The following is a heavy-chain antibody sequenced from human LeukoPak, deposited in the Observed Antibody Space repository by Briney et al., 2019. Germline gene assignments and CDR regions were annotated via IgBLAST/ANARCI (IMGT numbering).Heavy chain of an antibody. CDR2: INHSGST. D-gene: IGHD2-2*01. CDR3: VRAEADCSSTSCYINWFDP. V-gene: IGHV4-34*01. CDR1: GGSFSGYY. J-gene: IGHJ5*02. Sequence: SETLSLTCAVYGGSFSGYYWSWIRQPPGKGLEWIGEINHSGSTNYNPSLKSRVTISVDTSKNQFSLKLSSVTAADTAVYYCVRAEADCSSTSCYINWFDPWGQGTLVTVSS.